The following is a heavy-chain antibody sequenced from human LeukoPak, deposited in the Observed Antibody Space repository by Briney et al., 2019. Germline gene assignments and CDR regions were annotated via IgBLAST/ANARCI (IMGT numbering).Heavy chain of an antibody. D-gene: IGHD3-3*01. CDR3: TRDFGRSSYYFDF. V-gene: IGHV3-7*01. CDR2: IKQDGSEK. J-gene: IGHJ4*02. CDR1: GFTFSSYS. Sequence: GGSLRLSCAASGFTFSSYSMNWVRQAPGKGLEWVANIKQDGSEKYYVDSVRGRVTISRDNAENSLFLQMNRLRVEDTAVYYCTRDFGRSSYYFDFWGQGTLVTVPS.